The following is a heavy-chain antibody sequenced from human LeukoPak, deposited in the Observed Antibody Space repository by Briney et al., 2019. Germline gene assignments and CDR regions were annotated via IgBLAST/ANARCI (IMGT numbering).Heavy chain of an antibody. CDR3: ARETSGSAGY. CDR2: IYGSGST. V-gene: IGHV3-53*01. J-gene: IGHJ4*02. D-gene: IGHD5-12*01. CDR1: GFTVSSNY. Sequence: GGSLRLSCAASGFTVSSNYMSWARQAPGKGLEWVSVIYGSGSTYYTDSVKGRFTISRDNSKNTLYLQMNSLRAGDTAVYYSARETSGSAGYWGQGTLVTVSS.